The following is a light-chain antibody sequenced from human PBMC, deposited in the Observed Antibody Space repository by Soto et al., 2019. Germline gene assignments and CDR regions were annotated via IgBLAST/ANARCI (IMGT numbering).Light chain of an antibody. CDR3: QQYDNLPLT. J-gene: IGKJ3*01. Sequence: MQLSQSRSSLSASVGERVTLTCRASQDISNYLNWYQQKPGKAPKLLIYDASNLETGVPSRFSGSGSGTDFTFTISSLQPEDIATYYCQQYDNLPLTFGPGTKVDIK. CDR1: QDISNY. V-gene: IGKV1-33*01. CDR2: DAS.